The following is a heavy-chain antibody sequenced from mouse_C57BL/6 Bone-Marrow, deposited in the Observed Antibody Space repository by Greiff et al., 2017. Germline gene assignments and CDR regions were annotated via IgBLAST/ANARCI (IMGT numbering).Heavy chain of an antibody. D-gene: IGHD2-12*01. CDR2: IDPENGDT. Sequence: EVQLQESGAELVRPGASVKLSCTASGFNIKDDYMHWVKQRPEQGLEWIGWIDPENGDTEYASKFQGKATITADTSSNTAYLQLSSLTSEDTAVYYCTTWDSAWDFVVWGTGTTVTVSS. CDR3: TTWDSAWDFVV. V-gene: IGHV14-4*01. CDR1: GFNIKDDY. J-gene: IGHJ1*03.